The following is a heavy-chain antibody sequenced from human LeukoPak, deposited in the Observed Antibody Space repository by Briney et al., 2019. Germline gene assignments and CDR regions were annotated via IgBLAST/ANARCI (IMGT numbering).Heavy chain of an antibody. CDR1: GYTFTSYG. CDR2: MNPKSGNT. CDR3: ARDCSSTSCYPYYYYGMDV. V-gene: IGHV1-8*02. Sequence: ASVKVSCKASGYTFTSYGINWVRQATGQGLEWMGWMNPKSGNTGYAQKFQGRVTMTRNTSISTAYMELSSLRSEDTAVYYCARDCSSTSCYPYYYYGMDVWGQGTTVTVSS. D-gene: IGHD2-2*01. J-gene: IGHJ6*02.